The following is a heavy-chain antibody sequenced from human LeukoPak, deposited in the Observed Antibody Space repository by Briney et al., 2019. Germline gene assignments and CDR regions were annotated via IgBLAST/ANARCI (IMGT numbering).Heavy chain of an antibody. CDR2: ISGSGGST. Sequence: GGSLRLSCAASGFTFSSYAMSWVRQAPGKGLEWVSAISGSGGSTYYADSVKGRFTISRDNSKNTLYLQMNSLRAEDTAVYYCARDKEDYDILTGPVDYWGQGTLVTVSS. CDR3: ARDKEDYDILTGPVDY. V-gene: IGHV3-23*01. CDR1: GFTFSSYA. D-gene: IGHD3-9*01. J-gene: IGHJ4*02.